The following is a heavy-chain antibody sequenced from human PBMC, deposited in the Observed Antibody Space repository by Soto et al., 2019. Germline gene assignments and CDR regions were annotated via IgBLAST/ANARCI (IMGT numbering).Heavy chain of an antibody. V-gene: IGHV4-4*07. CDR2: IYATGTT. D-gene: IGHD1-1*01. CDR3: VRDGTKTLRDWFDP. J-gene: IGHJ5*02. Sequence: PSETLSLTCPVSGASISGFYWSWIRNSAGKGLWWIGRIYATGTTDYNPSLKSRVMMSVDTSKKQFSLKLRSVTAADTAVYYCVRDGTKTLRDWFDPWGQGISVTVSS. CDR1: GASISGFY.